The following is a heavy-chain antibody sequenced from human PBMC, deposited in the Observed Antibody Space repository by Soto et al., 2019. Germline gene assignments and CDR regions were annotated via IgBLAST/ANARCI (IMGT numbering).Heavy chain of an antibody. V-gene: IGHV4-59*01. Sequence: SETLSLTCTVSGGSISSYYWSWIRQPPGKGLEWIGYIYYSGSTNYNPSLKSRVTISVDTSKNQFSLKLSSVTAADTAVYYCARVSGHYGDFLLNYWGQGTQVTVSS. J-gene: IGHJ4*02. CDR3: ARVSGHYGDFLLNY. CDR1: GGSISSYY. CDR2: IYYSGST. D-gene: IGHD4-17*01.